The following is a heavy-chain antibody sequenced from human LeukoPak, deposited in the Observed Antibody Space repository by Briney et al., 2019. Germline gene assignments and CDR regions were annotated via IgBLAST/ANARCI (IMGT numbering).Heavy chain of an antibody. CDR2: ISYDGSNK. Sequence: GGSLRLSCAASGFTFSSYAMHWVRLAPGKGLEWVAVISYDGSNKYYADSVKGRFTVSRDNSKNTLYLQMNSLRAEDTAVYYCAKEYQGCQDYWGQGTLVTVSS. CDR1: GFTFSSYA. CDR3: AKEYQGCQDY. V-gene: IGHV3-30-3*01. J-gene: IGHJ4*02.